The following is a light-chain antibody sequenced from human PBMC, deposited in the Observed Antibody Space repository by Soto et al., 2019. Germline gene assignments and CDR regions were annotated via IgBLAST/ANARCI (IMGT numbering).Light chain of an antibody. CDR2: DAS. Sequence: DIQMTQSPSTLSASVGDRVTITCRASQSISSWLVWYQQKPGKAPKLLIYDASSLESGVPSRFSGSGSGTEFTLTISSLQPDDFATYYCQQYNSYSRWTFGQGTKVEIK. CDR1: QSISSW. J-gene: IGKJ1*01. CDR3: QQYNSYSRWT. V-gene: IGKV1-5*01.